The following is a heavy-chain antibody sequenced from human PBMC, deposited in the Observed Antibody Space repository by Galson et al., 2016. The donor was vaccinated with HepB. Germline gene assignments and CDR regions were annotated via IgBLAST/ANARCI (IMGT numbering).Heavy chain of an antibody. V-gene: IGHV1-2*02. J-gene: IGHJ3*01. D-gene: IGHD3-10*01. CDR1: GYTFTAYF. CDR2: FNPNSGGA. Sequence: SVKVSCKASGYTFTAYFIHWVRQAPGQGLEWMGWFNPNSGGANYAQKFQGRVTMTGDTSIDTAYMELNRLTSGDTAAYHCARGIHIWSPDDAFDVWGQGTMVTVSS. CDR3: ARGIHIWSPDDAFDV.